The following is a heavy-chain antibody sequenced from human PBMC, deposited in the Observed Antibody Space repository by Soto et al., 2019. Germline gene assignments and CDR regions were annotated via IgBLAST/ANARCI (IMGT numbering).Heavy chain of an antibody. V-gene: IGHV1-46*01. Sequence: ASVKVSCKASGYTFTSYYMYWVRQAPGQGLEWMGIINPSGGSTSYAQKLQGRVTMTRDTSTSTVYMELSSLGSEDTAVYYCARVEMATIKGNAFDIWGQGTMVTVSS. J-gene: IGHJ3*02. D-gene: IGHD5-12*01. CDR2: INPSGGST. CDR3: ARVEMATIKGNAFDI. CDR1: GYTFTSYY.